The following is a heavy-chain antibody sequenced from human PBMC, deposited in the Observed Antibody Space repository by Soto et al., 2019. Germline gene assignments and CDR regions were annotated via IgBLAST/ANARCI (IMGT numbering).Heavy chain of an antibody. CDR1: GFKFDDFA. Sequence: EVQLVESGGGLVQPGRSLRLSCAASGFKFDDFAMHWVRQVPGKGLEWVSGISGNGGNVGYADSVKGRFTISRDNAKNSLYLQMNSLRPEDSASFYCATAKWYSGTYRRGPFDNWGQGILVTVSS. D-gene: IGHD1-26*01. CDR3: ATAKWYSGTYRRGPFDN. V-gene: IGHV3-9*01. J-gene: IGHJ4*02. CDR2: ISGNGGNV.